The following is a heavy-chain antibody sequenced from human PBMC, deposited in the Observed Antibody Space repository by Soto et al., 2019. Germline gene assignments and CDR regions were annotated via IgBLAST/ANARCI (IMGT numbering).Heavy chain of an antibody. D-gene: IGHD5-12*01. Sequence: GGSLRLSCAASGFTFDDYAMHWVRQAPGKGLEWVSGISWNSGSIGYADSVKGRFTISRDNAKNSLYLQMNSLRAEDTALYYCAKDMLSGYDASPHDYWGQGTLVTVSS. V-gene: IGHV3-9*01. CDR2: ISWNSGSI. CDR3: AKDMLSGYDASPHDY. CDR1: GFTFDDYA. J-gene: IGHJ4*02.